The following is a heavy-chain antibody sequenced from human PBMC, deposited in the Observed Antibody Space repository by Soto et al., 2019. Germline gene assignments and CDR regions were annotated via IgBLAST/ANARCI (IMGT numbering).Heavy chain of an antibody. J-gene: IGHJ4*02. CDR1: GFTFSNYW. Sequence: EVQLVESGGALVQPGGSLRLSCAASGFTFSNYWMHWVRQAPGKGLVWISRMNSDGSNTVYADAVKGRFTISRDNAKNTLYLQMNSLRVEDTAVYYWATSKGGGRNGAITYWGQGTLVTVSS. CDR3: ATSKGGGRNGAITY. V-gene: IGHV3-74*01. CDR2: MNSDGSNT. D-gene: IGHD2-15*01.